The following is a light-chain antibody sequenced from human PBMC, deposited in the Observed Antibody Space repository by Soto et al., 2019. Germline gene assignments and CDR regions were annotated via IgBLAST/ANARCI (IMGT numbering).Light chain of an antibody. J-gene: IGKJ1*01. CDR3: QQYDNSPWT. CDR1: QSVSNNY. Sequence: EIVLTQSPGTLSLSPGERATLSCRASQSVSNNYLAWYQRKPGQAPRLLIYGASSRATGIPHRFSGSGSGTDFTLTISRLEPEDFAVYYCQQYDNSPWTFGQGTK. CDR2: GAS. V-gene: IGKV3-20*01.